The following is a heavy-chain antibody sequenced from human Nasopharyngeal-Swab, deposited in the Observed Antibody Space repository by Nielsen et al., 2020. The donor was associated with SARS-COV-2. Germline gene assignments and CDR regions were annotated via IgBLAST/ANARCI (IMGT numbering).Heavy chain of an antibody. V-gene: IGHV3-30-3*01. Sequence: GGSLRLSCAASGFTFSNYAMHWVRQAPGKGLEWVAVISYDGSNKYYADSVKGRFTISRDNSKNTLYLQMNSLRAEDTAVYYCATDVVGNNYYYYGMDVWGQGTTVTVSS. CDR2: ISYDGSNK. J-gene: IGHJ6*02. CDR3: ATDVVGNNYYYYGMDV. D-gene: IGHD1-26*01. CDR1: GFTFSNYA.